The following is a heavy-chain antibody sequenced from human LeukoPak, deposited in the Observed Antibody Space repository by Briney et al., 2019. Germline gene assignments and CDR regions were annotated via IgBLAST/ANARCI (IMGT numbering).Heavy chain of an antibody. Sequence: ASVKVSCKASGYTFTSYDINWVRQATGQGLEWMGWMNPNSGNTGYAQKFQGRVTMTRNTSISTAYMELSSLRSEDTAVYYCAREGGACGGDCGGMDVWGQGTTVTVSS. CDR3: AREGGACGGDCGGMDV. J-gene: IGHJ6*02. D-gene: IGHD2-21*02. CDR1: GYTFTSYD. CDR2: MNPNSGNT. V-gene: IGHV1-8*01.